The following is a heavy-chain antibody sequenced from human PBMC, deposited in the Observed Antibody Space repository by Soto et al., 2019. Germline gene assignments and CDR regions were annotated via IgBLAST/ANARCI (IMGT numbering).Heavy chain of an antibody. V-gene: IGHV4-61*01. D-gene: IGHD3-9*01. Sequence: QVQLQESGPGLVKPSETLSLTCTVSGGSVSSGSYYWSWIRQPPGKGLEWIGYIYYSGSTNYNPSLKSRVTISVDTSKNQFSLKLSSVTAADTAVYYCARDKGYYDILTGEGRNAFDIWGQGTMVTVSS. CDR1: GGSVSSGSYY. CDR3: ARDKGYYDILTGEGRNAFDI. CDR2: IYYSGST. J-gene: IGHJ3*02.